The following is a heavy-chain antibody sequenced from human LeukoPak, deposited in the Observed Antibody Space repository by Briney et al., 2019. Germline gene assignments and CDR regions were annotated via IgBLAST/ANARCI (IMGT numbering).Heavy chain of an antibody. V-gene: IGHV3-74*01. CDR3: ARVRDDYTYFDC. D-gene: IGHD4-11*01. Sequence: GGSLRLSCAASGFTFSNYWMHWVRQAPGKGPVWVSRIKSDGSSTRFADSVQGRFTISRDNGKNTVYLQMNSLRAEDTAVYYCARVRDDYTYFDCWGQGTLVTVSS. CDR2: IKSDGSST. CDR1: GFTFSNYW. J-gene: IGHJ4*02.